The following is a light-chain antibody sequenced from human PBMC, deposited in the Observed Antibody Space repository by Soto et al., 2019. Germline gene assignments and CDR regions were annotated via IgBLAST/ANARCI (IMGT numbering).Light chain of an antibody. CDR3: QQLNSYPLT. CDR1: QSVSSSY. J-gene: IGKJ4*01. CDR2: GAS. Sequence: EIVLTQSPGTLSLSPGERATLSCRASQSVSSSYLAWYQQKPGQAPRLLIYGASTRATGIPARFSGSGSGTEFTLTISSLQPEDFATYSCQQLNSYPLTFGGGTKVDIK. V-gene: IGKV3-20*01.